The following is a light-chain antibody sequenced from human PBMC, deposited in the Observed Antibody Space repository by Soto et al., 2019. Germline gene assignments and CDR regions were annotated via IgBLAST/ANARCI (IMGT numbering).Light chain of an antibody. CDR2: AVS. Sequence: QSALAQPASVSGSPGQSVTISCTGTSSDVGAYNSVSWYQQLPGKAPKLMISAVSQRPSGVPDRFSGSKSGNTASLTISGLQADDEADYFCCSYTASDIWVFGGGTKLTVL. V-gene: IGLV2-11*01. CDR3: CSYTASDIWV. CDR1: SSDVGAYNS. J-gene: IGLJ3*02.